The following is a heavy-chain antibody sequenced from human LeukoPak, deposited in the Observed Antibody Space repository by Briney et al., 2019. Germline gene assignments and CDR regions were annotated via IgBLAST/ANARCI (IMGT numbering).Heavy chain of an antibody. CDR2: IYYSGST. J-gene: IGHJ6*02. CDR3: ARETIAAAGELVGMDV. V-gene: IGHV4-39*07. CDR1: GGSISSSSYY. Sequence: PETLSLTCTVSGGSISSSSYYWGWIRQPPGKGLEWIGSIYYSGSTYYNPSLKSRVTISVDTSKNQFSLKLSSVTAADTAVYYCARETIAAAGELVGMDVWGQGTTVTVSS. D-gene: IGHD6-13*01.